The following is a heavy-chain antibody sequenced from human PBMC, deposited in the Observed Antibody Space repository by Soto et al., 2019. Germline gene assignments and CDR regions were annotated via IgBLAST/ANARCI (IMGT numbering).Heavy chain of an antibody. CDR1: GFTFSNAW. V-gene: IGHV3-15*01. J-gene: IGHJ4*02. D-gene: IGHD5-12*01. CDR3: ATDLGNIGSTIS. CDR2: IKSKTDGGTT. Sequence: EVQLVESGGGLVKPGGSLRLSCAASGFTFSNAWMSWVRQAPGKGLEWVGRIKSKTDGGTTDYAAPVKGRFTISRDDSKNTLYLQMNSLKTVDTAVYYCATDLGNIGSTISWGQGTLVTVSS.